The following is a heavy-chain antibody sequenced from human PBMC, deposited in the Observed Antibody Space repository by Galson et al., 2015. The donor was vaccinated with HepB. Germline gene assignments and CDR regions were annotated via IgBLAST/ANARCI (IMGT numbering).Heavy chain of an antibody. D-gene: IGHD4-17*01. V-gene: IGHV3-74*03. J-gene: IGHJ4*02. CDR2: IHNAGS. CDR3: ARFIYTTAADY. Sequence: SLRLSCAASGFTISDYWMHWVRQAPGKGLVWVSRIHNAGSTYADSVQDRFTISRDTTTNTLYLQINNLRAEDTALYYCARFIYTTAADYWDQGTLVTVSS. CDR1: GFTISDYW.